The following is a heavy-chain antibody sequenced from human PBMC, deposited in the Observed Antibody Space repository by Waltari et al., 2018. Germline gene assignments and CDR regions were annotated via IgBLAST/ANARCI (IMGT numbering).Heavy chain of an antibody. D-gene: IGHD3-22*01. Sequence: EVQLLESGGGLVQPGGSLRLSCAASGFTFSSYAMSWVRQAPGKGLEWVSVIYSGGSTYYADSGKGRFTISRDNSKNTLYLQMNSLRAEDTAVYYCAKECGDSSGYCAFDIWGQGTMVTVSS. V-gene: IGHV3-23*03. CDR3: AKECGDSSGYCAFDI. J-gene: IGHJ3*02. CDR1: GFTFSSYA. CDR2: IYSGGST.